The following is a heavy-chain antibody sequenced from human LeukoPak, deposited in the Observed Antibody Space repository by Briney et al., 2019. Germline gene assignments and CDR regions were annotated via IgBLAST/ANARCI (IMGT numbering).Heavy chain of an antibody. V-gene: IGHV4-59*01. CDR1: GASINSYY. CDR3: AMESMVRGVIDY. J-gene: IGHJ4*02. D-gene: IGHD3-10*01. CDR2: IYYSGST. Sequence: SETLSLTCTVSGASINSYYWSWIRQPPGKGLEWIGYIYYSGSTNYSPSLKSRVTISVDTSKNQFSLKLSSVTAADTAVYYCAMESMVRGVIDYWGQGTLVTVSS.